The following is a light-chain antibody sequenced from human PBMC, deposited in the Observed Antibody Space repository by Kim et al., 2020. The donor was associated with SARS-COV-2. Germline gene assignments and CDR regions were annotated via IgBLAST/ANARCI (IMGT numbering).Light chain of an antibody. J-gene: IGKJ1*01. V-gene: IGKV1-27*01. CDR2: AAS. CDR1: QDISNY. CDR3: QKYNAAPWT. Sequence: ASVGDRVTMTGRASQDISNYVVWDQQKPGKVPKVLIYAASALHSGVPSRFSGGGFGTDCTLTISSLQPEDVATYYCQKYNAAPWTFGQGTKVDIK.